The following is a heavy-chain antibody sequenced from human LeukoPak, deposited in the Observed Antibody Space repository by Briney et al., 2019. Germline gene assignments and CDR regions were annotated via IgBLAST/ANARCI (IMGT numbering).Heavy chain of an antibody. CDR3: ARGGVVYYDSSGYMRFLGQDY. D-gene: IGHD3-22*01. Sequence: PGGSLRLSCAASGFTFSSYWMHWVRQAPGKGLVWVSRINSDGSSTSYADSVKGRFTISRDNAKNSLYLQMNSLRAEDTAVYYCARGGVVYYDSSGYMRFLGQDYWGQGTLVTVSS. V-gene: IGHV3-74*01. CDR2: INSDGSST. CDR1: GFTFSSYW. J-gene: IGHJ4*02.